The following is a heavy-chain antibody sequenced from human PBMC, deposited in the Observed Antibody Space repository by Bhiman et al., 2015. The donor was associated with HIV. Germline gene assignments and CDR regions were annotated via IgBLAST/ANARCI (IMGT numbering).Heavy chain of an antibody. V-gene: IGHV3-30*04. Sequence: VQLVESGGGVVQPGRSLWLSCAASGFTFSSYAMHWVRQAPGKGLEWVVVISYDGTNKYYADSVKGRFTISRDNSENTLYLQMNSLRAEDTAVYYCARERDYYGSGSYVPLYYMDVWARDHGHRLL. J-gene: IGHJ6*03. D-gene: IGHD3-10*01. CDR1: GFTFSSYA. CDR2: ISYDGTNK. CDR3: ARERDYYGSGSYVPLYYMDV.